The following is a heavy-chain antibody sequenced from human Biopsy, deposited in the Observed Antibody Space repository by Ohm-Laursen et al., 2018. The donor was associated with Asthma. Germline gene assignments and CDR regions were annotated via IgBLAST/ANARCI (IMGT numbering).Heavy chain of an antibody. D-gene: IGHD4-23*01. CDR2: GFWSGST. CDR3: ARVVSYGDIYFGIDV. J-gene: IGHJ6*02. CDR1: GGSISTYY. Sequence: SETLSLTCTVSGGSISTYYWTWIRQAPGKGLEWIGFGFWSGSTHYSRSLERRVSISIDTATNEFSMKLWSVTPADTAVYFCARVVSYGDIYFGIDVWGPGTTVSVS. V-gene: IGHV4-59*08.